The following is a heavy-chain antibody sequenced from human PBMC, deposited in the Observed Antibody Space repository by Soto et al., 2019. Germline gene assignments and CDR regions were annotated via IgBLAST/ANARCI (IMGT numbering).Heavy chain of an antibody. CDR3: ARGGLYAYYQDN. CDR2: LKGDGSMT. CDR1: GFTFSTYW. J-gene: IGHJ4*02. V-gene: IGHV3-74*01. Sequence: EVQLVESGGGVVQPRASLRLSCTASGFTFSTYWMHWVRQAPGKGLVWLSRLKGDGSMTDYADSVKGRFTISRDNAENTLYLQMNGLRAEDTAIYYCARGGLYAYYQDNWGQGTLVTVSS. D-gene: IGHD3-16*01.